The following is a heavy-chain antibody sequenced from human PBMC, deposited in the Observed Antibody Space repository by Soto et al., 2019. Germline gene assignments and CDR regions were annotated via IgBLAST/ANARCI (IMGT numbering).Heavy chain of an antibody. CDR1: GYTFTSYS. Sequence: ASVKVACKASGYTFTSYSMHWVRQAPGQRLEWMGWINIGNGNTKYSQNFQDRVTITRDTSANTAYMELNSLRSEDTAVYYCARECSAGWVFNYWGQGTPVPVSS. D-gene: IGHD6-19*01. CDR3: ARECSAGWVFNY. J-gene: IGHJ4*02. CDR2: INIGNGNT. V-gene: IGHV1-3*04.